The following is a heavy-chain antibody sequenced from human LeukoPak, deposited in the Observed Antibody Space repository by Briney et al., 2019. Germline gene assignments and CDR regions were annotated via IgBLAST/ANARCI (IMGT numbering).Heavy chain of an antibody. CDR2: VHHSGRA. J-gene: IGHJ5*02. CDR3: AREPNA. Sequence: PSETLSLTCTVSGGSISGSNYHWGWIRQPPAKGLEWVGTVHHSGRAYYNPSLRSRTSISVDTSKNQFSLKLTSVTAADTAVYYCAREPNAWGQGTLVTVSS. CDR1: GGSISGSNYH. V-gene: IGHV4-39*07.